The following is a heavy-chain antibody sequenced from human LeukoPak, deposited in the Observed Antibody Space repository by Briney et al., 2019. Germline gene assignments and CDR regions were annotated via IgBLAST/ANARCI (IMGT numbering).Heavy chain of an antibody. CDR1: GFTFSSYA. D-gene: IGHD2-2*01. Sequence: GGSLRLSCAASGFTFSSYAMSWVRQAPGKGLEWVSAISGSGGSTYYADSVRGRFTISRDNSKNTLYLQMNSLRAEDTAVYYCAKGGKQLLSFDYWGQGTLVTVSS. V-gene: IGHV3-23*01. J-gene: IGHJ4*02. CDR2: ISGSGGST. CDR3: AKGGKQLLSFDY.